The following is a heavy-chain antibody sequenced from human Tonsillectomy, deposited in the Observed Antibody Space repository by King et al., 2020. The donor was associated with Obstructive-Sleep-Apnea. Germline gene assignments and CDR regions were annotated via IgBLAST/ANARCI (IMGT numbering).Heavy chain of an antibody. CDR1: GFTFSSYG. CDR2: IWYDGSNK. J-gene: IGHJ3*02. CDR3: AKPTPYCGGDCYSRGGDAFDI. D-gene: IGHD2-21*02. Sequence: VQLVESGGGVVQPGRSLRLFCAASGFTFSSYGMHWVRQAPGKGLEWVAVIWYDGSNKYYADSVKGRFTISRDNSKNTLYLQMNSLRAEDTAVYYCAKPTPYCGGDCYSRGGDAFDIWGQGTMVTVSS. V-gene: IGHV3-33*06.